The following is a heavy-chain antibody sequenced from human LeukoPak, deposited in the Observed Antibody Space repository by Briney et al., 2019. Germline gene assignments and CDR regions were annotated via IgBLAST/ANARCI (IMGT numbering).Heavy chain of an antibody. CDR2: IYYSGST. CDR3: AREVNRNFDY. D-gene: IGHD4-23*01. Sequence: PSETLSLTCTVPGGSISSYYWSWIRQPPGKGLEWIGYIYYSGSTNYNPSLKSRVTISVDTSKNQFSLKLSSVTAADTAVYYCAREVNRNFDYWGQGTLVTVSS. CDR1: GGSISSYY. J-gene: IGHJ4*02. V-gene: IGHV4-59*01.